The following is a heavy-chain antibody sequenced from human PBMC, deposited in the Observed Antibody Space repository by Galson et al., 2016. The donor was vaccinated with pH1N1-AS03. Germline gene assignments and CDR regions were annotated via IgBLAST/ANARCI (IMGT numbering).Heavy chain of an antibody. CDR1: GFTFSDYY. J-gene: IGHJ4*02. D-gene: IGHD3/OR15-3a*01. CDR3: ARDWTGSIDY. Sequence: SLRLSCAASGFTFSDYYITWIRQAPGKGLEWLSYISRSNLYTNYADSVKGRFTISRDNAKNTLYLQMDSLRAEDTAVYYCARDWTGSIDYWGQGTLVTVSS. CDR2: ISRSNLYT. V-gene: IGHV3-11*06.